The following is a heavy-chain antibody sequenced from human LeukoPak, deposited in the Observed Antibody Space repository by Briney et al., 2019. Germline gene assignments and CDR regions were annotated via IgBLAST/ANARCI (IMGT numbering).Heavy chain of an antibody. Sequence: PGGSLRLSCAAHGPTFSSYSMNWGRQAPGKGLEWDSSISSSSSYIFYADSVKGRFTISRDNAKNPLYLQMNSLTAEDSAVYYCARDYSPVNYWGPGTLVTVSS. V-gene: IGHV3-21*01. J-gene: IGHJ4*02. CDR3: ARDYSPVNY. D-gene: IGHD5-18*01. CDR1: GPTFSSYS. CDR2: ISSSSSYI.